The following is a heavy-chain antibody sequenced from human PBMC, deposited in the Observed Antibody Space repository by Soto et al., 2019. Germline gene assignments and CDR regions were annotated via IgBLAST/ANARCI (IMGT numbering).Heavy chain of an antibody. CDR3: ARHETVGATDLGFDY. CDR1: GGSISSSSYY. D-gene: IGHD1-26*01. Sequence: SETLSLTCTVSGGSISSSSYYWGWIRQPPGKGLEWIGSIYYSGSTYYNPSLKSRVTISVDTSKNQFSLKLSSVTAADTAVYYCARHETVGATDLGFDYWGQGTLVTVSS. J-gene: IGHJ4*02. V-gene: IGHV4-39*01. CDR2: IYYSGST.